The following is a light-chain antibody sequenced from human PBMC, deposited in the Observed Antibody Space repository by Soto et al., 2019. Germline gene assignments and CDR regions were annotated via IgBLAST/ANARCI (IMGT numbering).Light chain of an antibody. CDR2: GAS. V-gene: IGKV3-20*01. Sequence: ENVLTPSPGTLSVSPGESVTVSCRASHGFSISHLAWYQLKTGRSPRLLIFGASSRAVGTPDRFSGSWSGTDFNLTIDRLEPEDFAVYYCQQYGSFHLTFGGGTKVEMK. J-gene: IGKJ4*01. CDR1: HGFSISH. CDR3: QQYGSFHLT.